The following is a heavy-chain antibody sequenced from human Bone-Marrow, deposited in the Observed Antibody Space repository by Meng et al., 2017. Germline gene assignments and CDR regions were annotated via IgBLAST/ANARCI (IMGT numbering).Heavy chain of an antibody. Sequence: QVQLQQWGAGLLKPSETLSLTCAVYGGTFSDYYWSWIRQPPGKGLEWIGEINHSGGTKYTPSLESRVTISIDTSKNQFSLKLSSVTAADTAIYYCARQGDTAMATFDYWGQGTLVTAPQ. D-gene: IGHD5-18*01. CDR3: ARQGDTAMATFDY. V-gene: IGHV4-34*01. J-gene: IGHJ4*02. CDR1: GGTFSDYY. CDR2: INHSGGT.